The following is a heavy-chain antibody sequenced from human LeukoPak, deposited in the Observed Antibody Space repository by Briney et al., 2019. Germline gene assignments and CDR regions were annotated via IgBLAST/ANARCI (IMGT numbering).Heavy chain of an antibody. Sequence: SETLSLTCTVSGDSISSSSYCWGWIRQPPGKGLEWIGSIYYSGSTYYNPSLKSRVTISVDTSKNQFSLKLSSVTAADTAVYYCASSYYGDYGIYYYYGMDVWGQGTTVTVSS. CDR1: GDSISSSSYC. J-gene: IGHJ6*02. CDR2: IYYSGST. V-gene: IGHV4-39*01. D-gene: IGHD4-17*01. CDR3: ASSYYGDYGIYYYYGMDV.